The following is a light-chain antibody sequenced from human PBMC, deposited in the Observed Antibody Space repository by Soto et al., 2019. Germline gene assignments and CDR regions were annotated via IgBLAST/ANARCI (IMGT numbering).Light chain of an antibody. CDR1: SSNIGSNY. V-gene: IGLV1-47*01. CDR3: AAWDDIVSGLV. CDR2: RAD. J-gene: IGLJ2*01. Sequence: QAVVTQPPSASGTPGQTVTISCSGRSSNIGSNYVYWYQQLPGTAPRLLMYRADQRPSGVPDRFSGSKSGTSASLAISGLRSEDEDDYYCAAWDDIVSGLVFGGGTKLTVL.